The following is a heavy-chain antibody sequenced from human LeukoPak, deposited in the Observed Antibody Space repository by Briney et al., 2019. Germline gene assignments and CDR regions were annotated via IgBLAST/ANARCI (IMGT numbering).Heavy chain of an antibody. J-gene: IGHJ4*02. V-gene: IGHV3-21*01. Sequence: PGGSLRLSCAASGFTFSSYSMNWVRQAPGKGLEWVSSISSSSSYIYYADSMKGRFTISRDNAKNSLYLQMNSLRAEDTAVYYCALYCSSTSCSPFDYWGQGTLVTVSS. D-gene: IGHD2-2*01. CDR1: GFTFSSYS. CDR3: ALYCSSTSCSPFDY. CDR2: ISSSSSYI.